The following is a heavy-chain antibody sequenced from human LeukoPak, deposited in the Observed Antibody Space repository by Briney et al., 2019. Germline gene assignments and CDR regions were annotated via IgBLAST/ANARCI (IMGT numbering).Heavy chain of an antibody. D-gene: IGHD3-3*01. V-gene: IGHV4-59*01. CDR2: IYYSGST. CDR3: ARGGRYYDASFDY. CDR1: GGSISSYY. J-gene: IGHJ4*02. Sequence: SETLSLTCTVSGGSISSYYWSWIRQPPGKGLEWIGYIYYSGSTNYNPSLKSRVTISVDTSKNQFSLKLSSVTAADTAVYYCARGGRYYDASFDYWGQGTLVTVSS.